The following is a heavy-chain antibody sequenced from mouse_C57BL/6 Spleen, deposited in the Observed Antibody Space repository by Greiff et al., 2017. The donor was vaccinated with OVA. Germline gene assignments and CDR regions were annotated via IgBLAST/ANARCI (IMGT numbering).Heavy chain of an antibody. D-gene: IGHD3-1*01. CDR1: GYTFTDYY. V-gene: IGHV1-76*01. Sequence: QVQLQQSGAELVRPGASVKLSCKASGYTFTDYYINWVKQRPGPGLEWIARIYPGSGNTYYNEKFKGKATLTAEKSSSTAYMQLSSLTSEDSAVYFCARGLPFDYWGQGTTLTVSS. CDR2: IYPGSGNT. J-gene: IGHJ2*01. CDR3: ARGLPFDY.